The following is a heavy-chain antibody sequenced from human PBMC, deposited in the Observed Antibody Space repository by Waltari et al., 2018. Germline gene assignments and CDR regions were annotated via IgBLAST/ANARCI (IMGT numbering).Heavy chain of an antibody. CDR1: GYSISSGYY. J-gene: IGHJ4*02. V-gene: IGHV4-38-2*01. CDR2: IYHSGST. Sequence: QVQLQESGPGLVKPSETLSLTCAVSGYSISSGYYWGWIRQPPGKGLEWIGSIYHSGSTYYNPSLKSRVTISVDTSKNQFSLKLSSVTAADTAVYYCARHVGDYYDSSGLDYWGQGTLVTVSS. CDR3: ARHVGDYYDSSGLDY. D-gene: IGHD3-22*01.